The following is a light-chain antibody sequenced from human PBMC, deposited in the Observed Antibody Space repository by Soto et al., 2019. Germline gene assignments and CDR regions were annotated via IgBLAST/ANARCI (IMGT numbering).Light chain of an antibody. CDR2: GAS. V-gene: IGKV3-15*01. CDR1: QSVSSN. J-gene: IGKJ1*01. Sequence: EIVLTQSPGTLSLSPGERATLSCRASQSVSSNLGWYQQKPGQAPRLLIYGASTRATGVPARFSGGGSGTDFTLTISSLQSEDFAVYYCQQYHIWWTFGQGTKVDIK. CDR3: QQYHIWWT.